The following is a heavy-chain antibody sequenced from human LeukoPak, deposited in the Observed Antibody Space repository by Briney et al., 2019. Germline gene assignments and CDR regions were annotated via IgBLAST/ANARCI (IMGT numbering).Heavy chain of an antibody. Sequence: SQTLSLTCTVSGGSISSGGYYWSWIRQHPGKGLEWIGYIYYSGSTYYNPSLKGRVTISVDTSKNQFSLKLSSVTAADTAVYYCARVRLQLLLDYWGQGTLVTVSS. CDR3: ARVRLQLLLDY. V-gene: IGHV4-31*03. CDR2: IYYSGST. J-gene: IGHJ4*02. CDR1: GGSISSGGYY. D-gene: IGHD3-22*01.